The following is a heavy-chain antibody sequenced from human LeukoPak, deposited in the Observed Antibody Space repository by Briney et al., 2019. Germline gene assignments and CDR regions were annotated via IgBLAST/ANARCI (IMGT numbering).Heavy chain of an antibody. CDR2: IWNDGTNR. CDR3: AKDAQGGFDYSNSLEY. CDR1: GFTFSHYG. Sequence: PGGSLRLSCAASGFTFSHYGMHWVRQAPGKGLEWVAVIWNDGTNRYYGDSVKGRLTISRDDSKNTVYLQMNGLRAGDTAVYYCAKDAQGGFDYSNSLEYWGQGTLVTVSS. V-gene: IGHV3-33*06. J-gene: IGHJ4*02. D-gene: IGHD4-11*01.